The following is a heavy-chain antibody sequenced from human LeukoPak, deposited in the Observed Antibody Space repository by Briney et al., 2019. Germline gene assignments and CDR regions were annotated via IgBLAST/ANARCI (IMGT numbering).Heavy chain of an antibody. CDR3: AKYTAVAGTGDY. J-gene: IGHJ4*02. CDR2: ISGSGGST. Sequence: PGGSLRLSCAASGFTFSSYAMSWVRQAPGKGLEWVSAISGSGGSTYYADSVKGRFTISRDNSKNTLYLQMNSLRAEDTAVYYRAKYTAVAGTGDYWGQGTLVTVSS. CDR1: GFTFSSYA. D-gene: IGHD6-19*01. V-gene: IGHV3-23*01.